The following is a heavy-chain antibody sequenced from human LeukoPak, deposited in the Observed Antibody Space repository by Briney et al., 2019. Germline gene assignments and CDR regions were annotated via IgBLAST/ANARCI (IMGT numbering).Heavy chain of an antibody. J-gene: IGHJ6*03. CDR3: ARSIAAAGTSLMDV. Sequence: GGSLRLSCAASGFTFSSYEMNWVRQAPGKGLEWVSYISSSGSTIYYADSVKGRFTISRDNAKNSLYLQMNSLRAEDTAVYYCARSIAAAGTSLMDVWGKGTTVTISS. D-gene: IGHD6-13*01. V-gene: IGHV3-48*03. CDR2: ISSSGSTI. CDR1: GFTFSSYE.